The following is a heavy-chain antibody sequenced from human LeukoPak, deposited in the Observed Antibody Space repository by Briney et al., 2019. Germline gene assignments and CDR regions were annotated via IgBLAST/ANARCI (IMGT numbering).Heavy chain of an antibody. Sequence: GGSLRLSCVASGFTFSSCAMSWVRQAPGKGLEWVSVIXXXXGXTYFADSVXGRFTISRDNSKNTLYLQMNSLRAEDTAVYYCVKXXXXXGVXXXILGXSLYFDYWGQGTQVTVSS. CDR1: GFTFSSCA. D-gene: IGHD2-2*01. V-gene: IGHV3-23*01. CDR2: IXXXXGXT. J-gene: IGHJ4*02. CDR3: VKXXXXXGVXXXILGXSLYFDY.